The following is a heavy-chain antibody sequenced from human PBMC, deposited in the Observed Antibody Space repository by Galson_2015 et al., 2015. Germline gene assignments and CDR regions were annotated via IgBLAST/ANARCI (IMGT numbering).Heavy chain of an antibody. CDR2: IDKKGEKV. V-gene: IGHV3-43*01. Sequence: SLRLSCAASGFTFEDYSLHWVRQAPGRGLEWVSLIDKKGEKVFHGDSVKGRFAISRDNRRRSLYLQMNSLRADDSALYYCAKEKLGTSWVSFDIWGQGTMVTVSS. D-gene: IGHD3-16*01. J-gene: IGHJ3*02. CDR1: GFTFEDYS. CDR3: AKEKLGTSWVSFDI.